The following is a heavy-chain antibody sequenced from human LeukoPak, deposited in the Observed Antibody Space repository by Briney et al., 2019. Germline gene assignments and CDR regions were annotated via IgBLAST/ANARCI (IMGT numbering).Heavy chain of an antibody. CDR2: INTNTGNP. J-gene: IGHJ4*02. CDR3: ARGIRYFDWLGQGEFDY. Sequence: GASVKVSCKASGYTFTSYYMHWVRQAPGQGLEWMGWINTNTGNPTYAQGFTGRFVFSLDTSVSTAYLQISSLKAEDTAVYYCARGIRYFDWLGQGEFDYWGQGTLVTVS. CDR1: GYTFTSYY. D-gene: IGHD3-9*01. V-gene: IGHV7-4-1*02.